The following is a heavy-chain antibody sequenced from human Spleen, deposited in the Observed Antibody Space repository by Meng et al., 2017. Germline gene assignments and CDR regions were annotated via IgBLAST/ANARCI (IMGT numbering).Heavy chain of an antibody. D-gene: IGHD3-22*01. V-gene: IGHV4-31*02. CDR2: IYYSGSA. CDR3: ARDASYDSSGNYYYYYGMDV. Sequence: SCTVSGGSISSGAYYWSWIRQLPGKGLEWIGYIYYSGSAYYNPSLKSRVTISVDTSKNQFSLKLSSVTAADTAVYYCARDASYDSSGNYYYYYGMDVWGQGTTVTVSS. J-gene: IGHJ6*02. CDR1: GGSISSGAYY.